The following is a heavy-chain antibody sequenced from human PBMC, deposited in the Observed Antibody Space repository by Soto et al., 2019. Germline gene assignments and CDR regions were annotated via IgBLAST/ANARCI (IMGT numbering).Heavy chain of an antibody. D-gene: IGHD5-18*01. Sequence: PSETLSLTCAVYGGSFSGYYWSWIRQPPGKGLEWIGEINHSGSTNYNPSLKSRVTISVDTSKNQFSLKLSSVTAADTAVYYCATWQDGGYSYGPYFDYWGQGTLVTVSS. CDR3: ATWQDGGYSYGPYFDY. V-gene: IGHV4-34*01. J-gene: IGHJ4*02. CDR1: GGSFSGYY. CDR2: INHSGST.